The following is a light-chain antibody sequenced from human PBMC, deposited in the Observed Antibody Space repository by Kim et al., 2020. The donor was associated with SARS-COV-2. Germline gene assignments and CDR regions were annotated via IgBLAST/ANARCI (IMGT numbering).Light chain of an antibody. V-gene: IGLV1-51*01. J-gene: IGLJ3*02. Sequence: GQKVTISCSGSSSNIGNNYVSWLQQRPGTAPKVLIYDNDKRPSGIPDRFSGSRSGTSATLGITGLQTGDEAHYYCGTWDSSLSAVVFGGGTQLTVL. CDR2: DND. CDR1: SSNIGNNY. CDR3: GTWDSSLSAVV.